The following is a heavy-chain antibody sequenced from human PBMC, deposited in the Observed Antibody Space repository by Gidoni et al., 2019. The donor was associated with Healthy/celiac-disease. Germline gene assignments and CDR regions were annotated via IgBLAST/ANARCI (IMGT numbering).Heavy chain of an antibody. CDR2: IYSGGST. D-gene: IGHD3-9*01. Sequence: EVQLVESGGGLIQPGESLRHSCAASGFTVSSNYMSWVRQAPGKGLELVSVIYSGGSTYYAASVQGRFTISRDNSKNTLYLQMNSLRAEDTAVYYCARVGYDILTGYFDYWGQGTLVTVSS. CDR3: ARVGYDILTGYFDY. CDR1: GFTVSSNY. J-gene: IGHJ4*02. V-gene: IGHV3-53*01.